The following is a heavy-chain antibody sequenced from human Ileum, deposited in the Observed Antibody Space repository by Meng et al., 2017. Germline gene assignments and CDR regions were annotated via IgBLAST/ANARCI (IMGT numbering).Heavy chain of an antibody. CDR2: FDYTGAT. Sequence: EQLPQGGAGQLKPSATLSLTCTGYGGSFSAYYWIWIRQAPGRGLEWIGDFDYTGATNYNPSLKSRLSISLDTSKNQFSLSLSSVTAADTAIYYCARRRGYYTSGDSEWGQGTLVTVSS. V-gene: IGHV4-34*02. CDR3: ARRRGYYTSGDSE. J-gene: IGHJ4*02. D-gene: IGHD3-10*01. CDR1: GGSFSAYY.